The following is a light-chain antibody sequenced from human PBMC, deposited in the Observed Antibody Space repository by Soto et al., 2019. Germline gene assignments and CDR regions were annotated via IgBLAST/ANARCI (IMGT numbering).Light chain of an antibody. CDR1: QSVLYSFNNNNY. CDR2: WAS. J-gene: IGKJ2*01. Sequence: DIVMTQSPDSLAVSLGERATINCKSSQSVLYSFNNNNYLAWYQQKPGQPPKLLIYWASTRESGVPDRFSGSGSGTDFTLTISSLQAEDVAVYYCQQYYNIPRTFGQGTKLEIK. CDR3: QQYYNIPRT. V-gene: IGKV4-1*01.